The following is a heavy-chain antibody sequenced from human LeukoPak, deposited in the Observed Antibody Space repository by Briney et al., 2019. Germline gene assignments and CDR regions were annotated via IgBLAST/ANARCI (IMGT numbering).Heavy chain of an antibody. Sequence: SETLSLPGRFSGGSIRNYYGGGIRQPPTKGLRGMGYVYYDGDSNYNPSLKSRVTISVDTYKSQFSLKLSSVTAADTAMYYCATTFYSTSSRYFEYWGQGTLVTVSS. CDR2: VYYDGDS. J-gene: IGHJ4*02. V-gene: IGHV4-59*01. CDR1: GGSIRNYY. CDR3: ATTFYSTSSRYFEY. D-gene: IGHD6-6*01.